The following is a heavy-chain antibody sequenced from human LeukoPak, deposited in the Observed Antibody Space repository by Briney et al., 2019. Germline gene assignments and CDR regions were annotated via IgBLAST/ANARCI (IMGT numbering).Heavy chain of an antibody. V-gene: IGHV1-8*01. CDR2: MNPNSGNT. CDR1: GYTFTSSD. CDR3: ATYSASSGRGVAP. D-gene: IGHD1-26*01. Sequence: GASVKVSCKASGYTFTSSDINRVRQATGQGLEWMGWMNPNSGNTGYAQKFQGRVTMTRDTSISTAYMELSSLRSEDTAVYYCATYSASSGRGVAPWGQGTLVTVSS. J-gene: IGHJ5*02.